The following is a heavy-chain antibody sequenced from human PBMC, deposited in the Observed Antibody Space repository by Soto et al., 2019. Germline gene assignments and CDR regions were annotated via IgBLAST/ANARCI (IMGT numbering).Heavy chain of an antibody. CDR1: GYTVTGYD. D-gene: IGHD6-13*01. V-gene: IGHV1-18*01. Sequence: ASVKVSCKASGYTVTGYDIHWVRQATGQGLEWMGWISAYNGNTNYAQKLQGRVTMTTDTSTSTAFMELRSLRSDDTAVYYCASDVGYSSTWEIWGQGTMVTVSS. CDR3: ASDVGYSSTWEI. J-gene: IGHJ3*02. CDR2: ISAYNGNT.